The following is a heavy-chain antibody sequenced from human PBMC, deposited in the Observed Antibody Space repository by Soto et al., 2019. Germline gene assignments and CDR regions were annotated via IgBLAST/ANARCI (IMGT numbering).Heavy chain of an antibody. J-gene: IGHJ6*02. CDR2: ISYDGSNK. D-gene: IGHD3-10*01. V-gene: IGHV3-30*18. CDR1: GFTSSSYG. CDR3: AKDLEVRGGILQYGMDV. Sequence: PGGSLRLSCAASGFTSSSYGMHWVRQAPGKGLEWVAVISYDGSNKYYADSVKGRFTISRDNSKNTLYLQMNSLRAEDTAVYYCAKDLEVRGGILQYGMDVWGQGTTVTVSS.